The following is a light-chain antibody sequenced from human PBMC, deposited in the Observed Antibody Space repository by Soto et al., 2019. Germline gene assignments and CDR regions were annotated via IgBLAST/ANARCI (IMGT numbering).Light chain of an antibody. J-gene: IGLJ3*02. CDR3: GTWDSSLSAAV. CDR1: SSNIGSNY. V-gene: IGLV1-51*01. CDR2: DNN. Sequence: QSVLTQPPSVSATPGQKVTISFSGSSSNIGSNYVSWYQQLPGTAPKLLIYDNNKRPSGVPDRFSGSKSGTSATLGITGLQTGDESDYYCGTWDSSLSAAVFGGGTKVTVL.